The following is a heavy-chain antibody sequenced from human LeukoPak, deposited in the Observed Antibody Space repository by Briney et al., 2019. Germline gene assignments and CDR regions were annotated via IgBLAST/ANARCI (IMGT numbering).Heavy chain of an antibody. Sequence: GGSLRLSCAASGFTFSSYGMHWVRQAPGKGLEWVAFIRYDGSNKYYADSVKGRFTISRDNSKNTLYLQMNSLRAEDTAVYYCANLDPLDCSSTSCYHVGDWGQGTLVTVSS. D-gene: IGHD2-2*01. V-gene: IGHV3-30*02. CDR1: GFTFSSYG. CDR3: ANLDPLDCSSTSCYHVGD. J-gene: IGHJ4*02. CDR2: IRYDGSNK.